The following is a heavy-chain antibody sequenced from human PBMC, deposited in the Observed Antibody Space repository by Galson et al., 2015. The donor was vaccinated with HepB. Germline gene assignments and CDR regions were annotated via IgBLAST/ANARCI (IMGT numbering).Heavy chain of an antibody. CDR1: GFTFSSYA. CDR2: ISYDGSNK. CDR3: ARGYYGDYAIDY. D-gene: IGHD4-17*01. J-gene: IGHJ4*02. V-gene: IGHV3-30*14. Sequence: SLRLSCAASGFTFSSYAMHWVRQAPGKGLEWVAVISYDGSNKYYADSVKGRFTISRDNSKNTVYLQMNSLRGEDTGVYYCARGYYGDYAIDYWGQGTLVTVSS.